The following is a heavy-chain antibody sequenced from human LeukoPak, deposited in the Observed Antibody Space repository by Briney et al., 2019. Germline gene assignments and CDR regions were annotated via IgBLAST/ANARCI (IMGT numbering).Heavy chain of an antibody. Sequence: GASVKVSCTASGGTFSSYAISWVRQAPGQGLEWMGGIIPIFGTANYTQKFQGRVTITADESTSTAYMELSSLRSEDTAVYYCARARPGYNYGLGGDYWGQGTLVTVSS. CDR2: IIPIFGTA. J-gene: IGHJ4*02. V-gene: IGHV1-69*13. CDR1: GGTFSSYA. CDR3: ARARPGYNYGLGGDY. D-gene: IGHD5-24*01.